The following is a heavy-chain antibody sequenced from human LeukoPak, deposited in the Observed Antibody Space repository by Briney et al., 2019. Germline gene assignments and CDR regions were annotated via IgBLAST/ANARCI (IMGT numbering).Heavy chain of an antibody. J-gene: IGHJ4*02. V-gene: IGHV3-9*01. Sequence: GGSLRLSCAASGFTFDDYAMHWVRHAPGKGLEWVSGISWNSGSIGYADTVKGRFTISRDNAKNSLYLQMNSLRAEDTALYYCAKDRHYGSGSPRVFDFDHWGQGTLVTVSS. CDR1: GFTFDDYA. CDR2: ISWNSGSI. D-gene: IGHD3-10*01. CDR3: AKDRHYGSGSPRVFDFDH.